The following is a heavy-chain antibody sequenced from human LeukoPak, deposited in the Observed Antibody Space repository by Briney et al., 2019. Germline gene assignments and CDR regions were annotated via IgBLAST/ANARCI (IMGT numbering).Heavy chain of an antibody. CDR3: ARGGSNRHFDS. CDR2: IHTTGST. D-gene: IGHD2/OR15-2a*01. Sequence: SETLPLTCSVSTGFTTYDYWNWIRQPAGKAAEWIGRIHTTGSTNYNPSLKSRLTMSLDKSKNQFSLKMTSMTAADTALYYCARGGSNRHFDSWGQGILVTVSS. CDR1: TGFTTYDY. V-gene: IGHV4-4*07. J-gene: IGHJ4*02.